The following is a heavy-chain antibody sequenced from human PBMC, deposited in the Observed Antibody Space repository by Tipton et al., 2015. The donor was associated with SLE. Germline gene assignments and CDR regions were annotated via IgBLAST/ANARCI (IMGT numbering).Heavy chain of an antibody. CDR3: ARDDFWSGTYYYYYMDV. CDR2: ISSSGSTI. D-gene: IGHD3-3*01. V-gene: IGHV3-48*03. CDR1: GFTFSSYA. J-gene: IGHJ6*03. Sequence: SLRLSCAASGFTFSSYAMSWVRQAPGKGLEWVSYISSSGSTIYYADSVKGRFTISRDNAKNSLYLQMNSLRAEDTAVYYCARDDFWSGTYYYYYMDVWGKGTTVTVSS.